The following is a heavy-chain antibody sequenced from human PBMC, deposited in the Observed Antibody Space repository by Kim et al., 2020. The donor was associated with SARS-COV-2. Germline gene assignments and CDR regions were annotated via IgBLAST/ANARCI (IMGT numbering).Heavy chain of an antibody. Sequence: GGSLRLSCSASGFTLSTCAMHWVRQAPGKGLEYVSAITSNGGSTNYADSVNGRFTISRDNSKNMLYLQMNSLRAEDTAVYYCVRGSSIYYYDYWGQGTLVTVSS. V-gene: IGHV3-64D*06. J-gene: IGHJ4*02. CDR1: GFTLSTCA. CDR3: VRGSSIYYYDY. CDR2: ITSNGGST. D-gene: IGHD6-6*01.